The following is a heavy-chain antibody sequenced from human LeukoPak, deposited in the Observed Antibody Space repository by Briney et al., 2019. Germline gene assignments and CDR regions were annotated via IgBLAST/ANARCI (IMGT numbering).Heavy chain of an antibody. CDR1: GGSISSYY. V-gene: IGHV4-59*05. Sequence: SETLSLTCTVSGGSISSYYWSWIRQPPGKGLEWIGSIYYSGSTYYNPSLKSRVTISVDTSKNQFSLKLSSVTAADTAVYYCARHVWVRPGPYYDFWSGSRNWFDPWGQGTLVTVSS. J-gene: IGHJ5*02. CDR2: IYYSGST. CDR3: ARHVWVRPGPYYDFWSGSRNWFDP. D-gene: IGHD3-3*01.